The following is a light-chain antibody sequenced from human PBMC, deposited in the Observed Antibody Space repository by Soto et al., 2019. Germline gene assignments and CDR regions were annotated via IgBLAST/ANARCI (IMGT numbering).Light chain of an antibody. Sequence: DIQMTQSPSTLSGSVGDRVTITCRASQSISTWLAWYKQKPGKAPKLLIYDASSLQSGVPSRFSGRGSGTQFTLTISSLQPDDFATYYCQQYSTYPWTFGQGTKVDIK. CDR3: QQYSTYPWT. CDR2: DAS. J-gene: IGKJ1*01. CDR1: QSISTW. V-gene: IGKV1-5*01.